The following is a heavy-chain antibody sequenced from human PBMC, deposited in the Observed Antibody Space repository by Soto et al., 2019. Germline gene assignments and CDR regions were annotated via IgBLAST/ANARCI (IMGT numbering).Heavy chain of an antibody. CDR3: AKNDDHGSSSHGMHV. D-gene: IGHD4-17*01. J-gene: IGHJ6*01. CDR1: GGSINSYY. CDR2: IYYSGST. Sequence: SETLSLTCTVSGGSINSYYWNWIRQPPGKGLEWIGYIYYSGSTNYNPSLKSRVVISVDTSKNQFSLKLRSVTAADTAMYYCAKNDDHGSSSHGMHVSGQGTTVTVYS. V-gene: IGHV4-59*12.